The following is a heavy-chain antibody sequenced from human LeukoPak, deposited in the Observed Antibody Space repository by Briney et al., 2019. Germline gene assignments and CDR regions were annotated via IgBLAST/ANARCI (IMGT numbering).Heavy chain of an antibody. D-gene: IGHD3-16*02. CDR2: ISAYNGNT. J-gene: IGHJ6*03. V-gene: IGHV1-18*01. CDR1: GYTFTSYG. CDR3: ARGHRGHVWGSYRYLYYMDV. Sequence: ASVKVSCKASGYTFTSYGISWVRQAPGQGLEWMGWISAYNGNTNYAQYLQGRVTMTTDTSTSTAYMELRSLRSDDTAVYYCARGHRGHVWGSYRYLYYMDVWGKGTTVTVSS.